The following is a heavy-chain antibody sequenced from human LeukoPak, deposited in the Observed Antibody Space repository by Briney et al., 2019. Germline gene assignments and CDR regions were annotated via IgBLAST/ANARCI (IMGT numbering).Heavy chain of an antibody. CDR3: AKDMRPYSKLTLGY. J-gene: IGHJ4*02. V-gene: IGHV3-9*01. CDR1: GFTFDDYA. D-gene: IGHD4-11*01. Sequence: GRSLRLSCAASGFTFDDYAMHWVRQAPGKGLEWVSGISWNSGSIGYADSVKGRSTISRDNAKNSLYLQMNSLRAEDTALYYCAKDMRPYSKLTLGYWGQGTLVTVSS. CDR2: ISWNSGSI.